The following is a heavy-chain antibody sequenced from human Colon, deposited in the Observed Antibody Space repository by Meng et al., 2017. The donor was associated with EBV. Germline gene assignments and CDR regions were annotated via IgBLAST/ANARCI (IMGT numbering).Heavy chain of an antibody. V-gene: IGHV4-30-2*01. D-gene: IGHD5-24*01. CDR3: ARGNAYNAPSFDY. CDR1: GDSISSGDYS. J-gene: IGHJ4*02. CDR2: IYHGGTT. Sequence: QLLLPESDSGLVQPSQSLSLTCAVSGDSISSGDYSWSWIRQPPGQGLEWIGYIYHGGTTNYNPSLKSRVTISVDRSNDQFSLSLSSVTAADTAVYYCARGNAYNAPSFDYWGQGTLVTVSS.